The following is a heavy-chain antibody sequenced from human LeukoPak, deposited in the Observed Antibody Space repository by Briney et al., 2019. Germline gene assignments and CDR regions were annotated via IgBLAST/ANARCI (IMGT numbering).Heavy chain of an antibody. CDR2: VSGSGSST. Sequence: PGGSLRLSCAASGXTLSSYAMSWVRQAPRKGQEWVSVVSGSGSSTDYADSVKGRFTISRDNSKNTLYLQMSSLSAEDTAVYYCAKMNVLTGYYTPNFDFWGQGTLVTVSS. V-gene: IGHV3-23*01. J-gene: IGHJ4*02. CDR3: AKMNVLTGYYTPNFDF. D-gene: IGHD3-9*01. CDR1: GXTLSSYA.